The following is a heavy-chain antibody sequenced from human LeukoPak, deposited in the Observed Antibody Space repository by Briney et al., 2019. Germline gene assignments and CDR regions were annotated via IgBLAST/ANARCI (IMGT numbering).Heavy chain of an antibody. Sequence: GGSLKISCVASGFTFGHYGMTWVRQAPGKGLEWVSGTGGDGVAKHYADSVEGRFTISRDNSKNTLYLQMNSLAAEDTAVYYCAKDSDGYNSGYFDYWGQGTLVTVSS. V-gene: IGHV3-23*01. CDR2: TGGDGVAK. CDR3: AKDSDGYNSGYFDY. CDR1: GFTFGHYG. J-gene: IGHJ4*02. D-gene: IGHD5-24*01.